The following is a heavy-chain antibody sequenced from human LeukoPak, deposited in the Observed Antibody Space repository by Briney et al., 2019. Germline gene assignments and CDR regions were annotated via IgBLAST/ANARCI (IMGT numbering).Heavy chain of an antibody. CDR1: GGTFSSYA. CDR3: ARMCSSTSCSPGGFDP. V-gene: IGHV1-69*04. J-gene: IGHJ5*02. CDR2: IIPILGIA. D-gene: IGHD2-2*01. Sequence: GSSVKVSCKASGGTFSSYAISWVRQAPGQGLEWMGRIIPILGIANYAQKFQGRVTMTRDTSISTAYMELSRLRSDDTAVYYCARMCSSTSCSPGGFDPWGQGTLVTVSS.